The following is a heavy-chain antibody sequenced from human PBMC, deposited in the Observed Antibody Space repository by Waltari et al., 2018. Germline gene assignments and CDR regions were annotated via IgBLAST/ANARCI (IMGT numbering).Heavy chain of an antibody. J-gene: IGHJ3*01. CDR3: ARERSRDFDWLPNVLDV. Sequence: QVQLQQGGAGLLKPSETLSLTCTVHGGSFSAHFWTWIRQAPGKGREWLGEIDHRGSTHYNPSFRSRVTISVDTSKNQFSLQLNSVTAADTALYYCARERSRDFDWLPNVLDVWGLGTLVTVSS. CDR1: GGSFSAHF. D-gene: IGHD3-9*01. CDR2: IDHRGST. V-gene: IGHV4-34*02.